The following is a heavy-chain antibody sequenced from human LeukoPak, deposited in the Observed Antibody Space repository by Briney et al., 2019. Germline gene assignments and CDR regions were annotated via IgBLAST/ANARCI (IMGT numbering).Heavy chain of an antibody. CDR3: ARRDGYNMGAFDI. CDR2: MYPGDSDT. Sequence: GESLKISCQGSGYSFTSYWVGWVRQMPGKGLKWMGIMYPGDSDTRYSPSFQGQVTISADKSISTAYLQWSSLRASDTAIYYCARRDGYNMGAFDIWGQGTMVTVSS. CDR1: GYSFTSYW. J-gene: IGHJ3*02. V-gene: IGHV5-51*01. D-gene: IGHD5-24*01.